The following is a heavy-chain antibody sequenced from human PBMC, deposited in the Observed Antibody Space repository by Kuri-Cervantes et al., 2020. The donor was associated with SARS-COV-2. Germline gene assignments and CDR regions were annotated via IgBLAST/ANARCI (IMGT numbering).Heavy chain of an antibody. D-gene: IGHD3-10*01. CDR2: IYYSGST. J-gene: IGHJ4*02. Sequence: GSLRLSCTVSGGSISSYYWSWVRQPPGKGLEWIGYIYYSGSTNYNPSLKSRVTISVDTSKNQFSLKLSSVTAADTAVYYCASLGGGSGSAVASDYWGQGTLVTVSS. V-gene: IGHV4-59*12. CDR3: ASLGGGSGSAVASDY. CDR1: GGSISSYY.